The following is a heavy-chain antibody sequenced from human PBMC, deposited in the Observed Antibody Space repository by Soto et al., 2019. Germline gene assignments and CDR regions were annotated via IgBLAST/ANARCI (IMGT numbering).Heavy chain of an antibody. CDR1: GFSFTRYT. D-gene: IGHD4-17*01. CDR2: ISSSSSYI. Sequence: GGPMSLDRAVSGFSFTRYTMNWVSQAPGKGLEWVSSISSSSSYIYYADSVKGRFTISRDNAKNSLYLQMNSLRAEDTAVYYCARETKTVNDAFDIWGQGTMVTVSS. V-gene: IGHV3-21*01. CDR3: ARETKTVNDAFDI. J-gene: IGHJ3*02.